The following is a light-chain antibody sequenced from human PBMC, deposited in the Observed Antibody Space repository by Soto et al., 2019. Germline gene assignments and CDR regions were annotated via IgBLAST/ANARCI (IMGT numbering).Light chain of an antibody. J-gene: IGKJ2*03. CDR2: GAS. Sequence: EIVLTQSPDTLSLSPGERATLSCRASQSVDTAYLAWYQQRPGQPPRLLIYGASNRATGVPDRFGGSGSGTDFTLTISRLEPEDFAVYYCQQYGNSPLYSFGQGTKLEIK. CDR3: QQYGNSPLYS. V-gene: IGKV3-20*01. CDR1: QSVDTAY.